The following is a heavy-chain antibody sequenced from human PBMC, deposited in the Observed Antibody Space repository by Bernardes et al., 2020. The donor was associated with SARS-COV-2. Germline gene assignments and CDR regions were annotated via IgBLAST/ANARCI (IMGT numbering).Heavy chain of an antibody. D-gene: IGHD3-22*01. J-gene: IGHJ6*02. Sequence: SETLSLTCTVSGGSISSADYYWSWIRQHPGKGLEWIGYIYPSGTTYYNPSLKSRVTISIDTSKNQLLLTLTSVTAADTAVYFCARDRDPYHYDSDGYFSTRKYYNYQGMDVWGQGTTVAVSS. V-gene: IGHV4-31*03. CDR3: ARDRDPYHYDSDGYFSTRKYYNYQGMDV. CDR1: GGSISSADYY. CDR2: IYPSGTT.